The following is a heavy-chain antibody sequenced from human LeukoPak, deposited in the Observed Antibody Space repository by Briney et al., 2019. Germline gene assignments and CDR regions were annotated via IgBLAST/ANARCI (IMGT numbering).Heavy chain of an antibody. CDR1: SYSLSSGSY. D-gene: IGHD3-9*01. Sequence: PLETLSLTCAVSSYSLSSGSYWGWIGQSPGKGLEWVGSIFHSGNSYYNPSLKSRLTMSVDTSKNQFSLKLTSVTAADTALYYCARVTYVDDLLYQYFDYWGQGILVT. CDR2: IFHSGNS. CDR3: ARVTYVDDLLYQYFDY. V-gene: IGHV4-38-2*01. J-gene: IGHJ4*02.